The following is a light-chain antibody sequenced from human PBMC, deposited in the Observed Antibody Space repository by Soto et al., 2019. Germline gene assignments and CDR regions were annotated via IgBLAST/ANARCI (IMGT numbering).Light chain of an antibody. CDR3: AAWDESLNGYV. J-gene: IGLJ1*01. V-gene: IGLV1-44*01. Sequence: QSALTQPPSASGTPGQRVTISCSGSSSNIGSSIVNWYQQLPGTAPKLLIYNSNQRPSGVPDRFSGSKSGTSASLAISGLQSEDEAAYYCAAWDESLNGYVCGTGTKVTV. CDR2: NSN. CDR1: SSNIGSSI.